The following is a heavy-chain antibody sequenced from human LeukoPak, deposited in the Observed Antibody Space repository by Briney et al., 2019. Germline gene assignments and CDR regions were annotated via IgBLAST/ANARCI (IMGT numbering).Heavy chain of an antibody. V-gene: IGHV3-64*01. CDR3: ARGTLAYCGGDCSGMDV. Sequence: GSLRLSCAASGFTFSCFAMPRVRQAPGKGLEYFLAFWSNGGSTYYANSVKGRFTISRDNSKNTLYLQMGSLRAEDMAVYYCARGTLAYCGGDCSGMDVWGQGTTVTVSS. CDR2: FWSNGGST. CDR1: GFTFSCFA. D-gene: IGHD2-21*01. J-gene: IGHJ6*02.